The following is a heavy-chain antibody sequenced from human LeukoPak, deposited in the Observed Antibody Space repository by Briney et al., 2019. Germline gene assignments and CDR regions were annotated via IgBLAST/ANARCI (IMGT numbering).Heavy chain of an antibody. J-gene: IGHJ4*02. CDR1: GGSISSSSYY. V-gene: IGHV4-39*01. CDR2: IYYSGST. Sequence: PSETLSLTCTVSGGSISSSSYYWGWIRQPPGQGLEWIGSIYYSGSTYYNPSLKSRVTISVDTSKNQFSLKLSSVTAADTAVYYCARVRVVITTFDYWGQGTLVTVSS. D-gene: IGHD3-22*01. CDR3: ARVRVVITTFDY.